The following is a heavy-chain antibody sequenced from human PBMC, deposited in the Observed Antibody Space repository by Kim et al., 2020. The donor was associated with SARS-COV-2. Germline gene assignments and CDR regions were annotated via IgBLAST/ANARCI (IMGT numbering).Heavy chain of an antibody. CDR1: GFTFSTYA. CDR3: AKGPVLVPAARPNI. J-gene: IGHJ3*02. Sequence: GGSLRLSCAASGFTFSTYAMSWVRQAPGKGLEWVSAISGSGGNTYYAESVKGRFTISRDNSKNTLYLQLNGLRADDTAVYYCAKGPVLVPAARPNIWGQGTMVTVSS. D-gene: IGHD2-2*01. V-gene: IGHV3-23*01. CDR2: ISGSGGNT.